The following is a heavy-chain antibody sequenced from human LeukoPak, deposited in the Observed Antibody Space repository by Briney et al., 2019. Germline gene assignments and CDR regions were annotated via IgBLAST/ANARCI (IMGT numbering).Heavy chain of an antibody. J-gene: IGHJ3*02. CDR2: MNPNSGNT. D-gene: IGHD3-22*01. V-gene: IGHV1-8*01. CDR1: GYTFTSYD. CDR3: ARGPLTYYYDSSGYFAFDI. Sequence: ASVKVSCKASGYTFTSYDINWVRQATGQGLEWMGWMNPNSGNTGSAQKFQGRVTMTRNTSISTAYMELSSLRSEDTAVYYCARGPLTYYYDSSGYFAFDIWGQGTMVTVSS.